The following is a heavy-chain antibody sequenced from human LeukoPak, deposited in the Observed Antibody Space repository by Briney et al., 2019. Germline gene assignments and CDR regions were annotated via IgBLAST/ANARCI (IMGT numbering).Heavy chain of an antibody. V-gene: IGHV3-33*08. CDR2: IWSDGTNQ. D-gene: IGHD4-11*01. J-gene: IGHJ4*02. CDR1: GLSFSSYW. Sequence: GGSLRLSCAVSGLSFSSYWMHWVRQAPGKGLEWVAVIWSDGTNQYYAGSVKGRFTISRDDSGNTVYLQMNSLRPEDTGVYYCARDAQRGFDYSNSLEYWGQGTPVTVST. CDR3: ARDAQRGFDYSNSLEY.